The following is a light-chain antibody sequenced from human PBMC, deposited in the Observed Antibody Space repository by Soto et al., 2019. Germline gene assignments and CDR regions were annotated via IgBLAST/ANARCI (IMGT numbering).Light chain of an antibody. CDR3: NSYTSTSYWV. CDR1: SSDVGGYNY. Sequence: QSALTQPASVSGSPGQSITISCTGTSSDVGGYNYVSWYQQHPGKAPKLMIYEVSNRPSGVSNRFSGSKSGNTASLTISGVQAEDEDDYYCNSYTSTSYWVFGGGTKLTVL. CDR2: EVS. V-gene: IGLV2-14*01. J-gene: IGLJ3*02.